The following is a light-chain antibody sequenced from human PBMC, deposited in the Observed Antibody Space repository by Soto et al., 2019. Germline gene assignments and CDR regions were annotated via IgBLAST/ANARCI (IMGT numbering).Light chain of an antibody. CDR2: GTS. Sequence: EIVLTQSPGTLSLSPGERATLSCRASQSISSSFLAWYQQKPGQAPRLLIYGTSTRATGVPDRFSGSGSGTDFALTISTLEPEEFAVYYCQQYGRSFGLGTKLDIK. CDR3: QQYGRS. CDR1: QSISSSF. V-gene: IGKV3-20*01. J-gene: IGKJ2*03.